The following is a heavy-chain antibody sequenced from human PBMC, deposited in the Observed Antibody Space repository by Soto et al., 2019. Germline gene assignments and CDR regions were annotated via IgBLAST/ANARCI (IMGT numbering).Heavy chain of an antibody. Sequence: SETLSLTCSVSNVSISSSYWSWIRQPPGKGLEWIGYVYYTGNTKYNPSLKSRVTISVDTSKNEFSLNLRSVITAETAVYFCARDPGGRGPLDPWRRGTLVTVSS. V-gene: IGHV4-59*01. CDR1: NVSISSSY. CDR2: VYYTGNT. J-gene: IGHJ5*02. D-gene: IGHD1-26*01. CDR3: ARDPGGRGPLDP.